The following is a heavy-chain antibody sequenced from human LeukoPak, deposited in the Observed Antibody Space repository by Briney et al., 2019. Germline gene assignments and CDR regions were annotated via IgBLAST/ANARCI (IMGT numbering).Heavy chain of an antibody. J-gene: IGHJ4*02. V-gene: IGHV4-34*01. CDR2: INHSGST. Sequence: SETLSLTCAVYGGSFSGYYWSWIRQPPGKGLEWIGEINHSGSTNYNPSLKSQVTISVDTSKNQFSLKLSSVTAADTAVYYCARGGYGGFDYWGQGTLVTVSS. D-gene: IGHD1-1*01. CDR1: GGSFSGYY. CDR3: ARGGYGGFDY.